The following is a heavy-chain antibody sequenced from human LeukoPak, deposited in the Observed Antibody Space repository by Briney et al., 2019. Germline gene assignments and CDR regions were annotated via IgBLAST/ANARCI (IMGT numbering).Heavy chain of an antibody. V-gene: IGHV4-4*02. CDR1: GGSISSSNW. D-gene: IGHD2-21*02. CDR3: ARFIGVVTTCYYYYMDV. J-gene: IGHJ6*03. CDR2: IYHSGST. Sequence: SETLSLTCTVSGGSISSSNWWSWVRQPPGKGLEWIGEIYHSGSTNYNPSLKSRVTISVDKSKNQFSLKLSSVTAADTAVYYCARFIGVVTTCYYYYMDVWGKGTTVTVSS.